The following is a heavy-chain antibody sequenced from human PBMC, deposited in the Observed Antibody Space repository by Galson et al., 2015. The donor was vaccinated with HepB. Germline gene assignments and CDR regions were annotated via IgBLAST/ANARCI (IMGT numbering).Heavy chain of an antibody. D-gene: IGHD6-19*01. CDR1: GGSFRKYA. J-gene: IGHJ2*01. CDR3: ARRVAGDFWIFDL. CDR2: SLPMYESS. V-gene: IGHV1-69*13. Sequence: SVKVSCKAPGGSFRKYAFSWVRQAPGQQLEWMGGSLPMYESSNFAEKFQDRVIFTADESTSTVYMELTSLTSEDTAIYYCARRVAGDFWIFDLWGRGTLVTVSS.